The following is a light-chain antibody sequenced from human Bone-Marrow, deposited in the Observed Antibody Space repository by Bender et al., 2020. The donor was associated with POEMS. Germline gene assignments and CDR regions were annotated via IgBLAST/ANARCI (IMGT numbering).Light chain of an antibody. CDR1: ASDIGRYNY. CDR2: EVT. Sequence: QSALTQPPSASGSLGQSVTISCTGTASDIGRYNYVSWYRQHPGKAPKLIVFEVTKRPSGVPDRFSGSKSGNTASLTVSGLQAEDEAEYHCSSHGGSNNFVVFGGGTKLTVL. V-gene: IGLV2-8*01. CDR3: SSHGGSNNFVV. J-gene: IGLJ2*01.